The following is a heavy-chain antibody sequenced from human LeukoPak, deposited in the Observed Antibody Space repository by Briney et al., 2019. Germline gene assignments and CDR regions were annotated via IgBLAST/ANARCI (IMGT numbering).Heavy chain of an antibody. Sequence: GGSLRLSCAASGFTFSSYWMHWVRQAPGKGLVWVSRINSDGSSTSYADSVKGRFTISRDNAKNTLYLQMNSLRAEDTAVYYCARALYCSSTSCPNWFDPWGQGTLVTVPS. CDR3: ARALYCSSTSCPNWFDP. CDR1: GFTFSSYW. V-gene: IGHV3-74*01. CDR2: INSDGSST. J-gene: IGHJ5*02. D-gene: IGHD2-2*01.